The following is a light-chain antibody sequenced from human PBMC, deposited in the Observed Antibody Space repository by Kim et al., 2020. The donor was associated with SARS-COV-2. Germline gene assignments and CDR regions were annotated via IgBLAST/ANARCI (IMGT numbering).Light chain of an antibody. CDR2: DTY. J-gene: IGLJ1*01. Sequence: QSVLTQPPSVSAAPGQKVTISCSGSRANIGDQYVSWYQQLPGTAPKLLIYDTYKRPSGIPDRFSGSKSGTSATLGITGLQTGDEADYYCGTWDGSLRAHVFGTGTKVTVL. CDR1: RANIGDQY. CDR3: GTWDGSLRAHV. V-gene: IGLV1-51*01.